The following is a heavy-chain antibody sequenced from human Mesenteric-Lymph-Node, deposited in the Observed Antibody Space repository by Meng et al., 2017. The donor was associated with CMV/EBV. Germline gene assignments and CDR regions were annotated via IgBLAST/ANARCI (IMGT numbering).Heavy chain of an antibody. CDR3: ATYCGRTPCYYNFYNGMDV. D-gene: IGHD2-2*01. J-gene: IGHJ6*02. V-gene: IGHV3-48*04. Sequence: GESLKISCAASGFTFSSYWMSWVRQAPGKGLEWVSYISSSSDIIYYADSVKGRFTISRDNAKNSLYLRMNSLRAEDTAVYYCATYCGRTPCYYNFYNGMDVWGQGTTVTVSS. CDR1: GFTFSSYW. CDR2: ISSSSDII.